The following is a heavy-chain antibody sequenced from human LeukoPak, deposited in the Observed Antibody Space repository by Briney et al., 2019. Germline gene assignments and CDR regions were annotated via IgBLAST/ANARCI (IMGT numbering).Heavy chain of an antibody. D-gene: IGHD3-22*01. Sequence: PGGSLRLSCKGSGYSFANYWIGWVRQMPGKGLQWMGIIYPGDSDTKYSPSFQGQVTISVDKSRSTAYLQWSSLKASDTAMYCCVRHANSAYYYDYWGQGTLVTVSS. CDR3: VRHANSAYYYDY. CDR1: GYSFANYW. J-gene: IGHJ4*02. V-gene: IGHV5-51*01. CDR2: IYPGDSDT.